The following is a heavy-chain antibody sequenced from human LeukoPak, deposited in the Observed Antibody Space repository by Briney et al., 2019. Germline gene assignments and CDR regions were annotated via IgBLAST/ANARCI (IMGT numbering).Heavy chain of an antibody. CDR3: ARAGYYYGSGSYLDYYYGMDV. Sequence: ASVKVSCKASGYTFTGYYMHWVRQAPGQGLEWMGWINPNSGGTNYAQKFQGWVTMTRDTSISTAYMELSRLRSDDTAVYYCARAGYYYGSGSYLDYYYGMDVWGQGTTVTVSS. CDR1: GYTFTGYY. D-gene: IGHD3-10*01. V-gene: IGHV1-2*04. CDR2: INPNSGGT. J-gene: IGHJ6*02.